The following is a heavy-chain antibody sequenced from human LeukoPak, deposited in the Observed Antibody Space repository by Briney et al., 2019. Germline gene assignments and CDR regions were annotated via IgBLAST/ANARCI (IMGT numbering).Heavy chain of an antibody. CDR3: ARRAPSHDFDD. J-gene: IGHJ4*02. V-gene: IGHV3-30*04. Sequence: SGGGVVQPGRSLRLSCAASGFAFSSYALHWVRQAPGKGLVWVAFISYDGSNKYYADSVKGRFTISRDNAKNSLYLQMNSLRVEDTALYYCARRAPSHDFDDWGQGTLVTVSS. CDR2: ISYDGSNK. CDR1: GFAFSSYA.